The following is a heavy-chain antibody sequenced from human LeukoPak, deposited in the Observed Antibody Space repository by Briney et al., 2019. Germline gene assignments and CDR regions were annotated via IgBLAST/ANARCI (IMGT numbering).Heavy chain of an antibody. D-gene: IGHD3-10*01. CDR1: GFTFSSYA. J-gene: IGHJ6*02. V-gene: IGHV3-23*01. CDR3: AKRGMTMVRGVMGRYYYYYGMDV. CDR2: ISGSGGST. Sequence: GGSLRLSCAASGFTFSSYAMSWVRQAPGKGLEWVSAISGSGGSTYYADSVKGRFTISGDNSKNTLYLQMNSLRAEDTAVYYCAKRGMTMVRGVMGRYYYYYGMDVWGQGTTVTVSS.